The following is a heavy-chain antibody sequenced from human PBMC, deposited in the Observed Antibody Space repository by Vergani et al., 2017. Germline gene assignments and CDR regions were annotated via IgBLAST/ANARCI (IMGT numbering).Heavy chain of an antibody. D-gene: IGHD6-6*01. V-gene: IGHV3-7*01. Sequence: EVLLVESGGGLVQPGESLRLSCTASGFTFSDFWMTWVRQVPGKGLEWVANIMPDGSATMYADSLRGRFSISRDNAKNSLHLHMSSLRVEDTAVYFCAKSGFVGAFETWGQGTMVPVSS. CDR3: AKSGFVGAFET. CDR2: IMPDGSAT. CDR1: GFTFSDFW. J-gene: IGHJ3*02.